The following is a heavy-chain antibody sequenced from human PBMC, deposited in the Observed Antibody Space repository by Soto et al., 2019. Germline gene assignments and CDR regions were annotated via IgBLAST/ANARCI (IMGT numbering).Heavy chain of an antibody. J-gene: IGHJ4*02. V-gene: IGHV4-4*02. CDR2: ISQSGNT. D-gene: IGHD2-21*01. Sequence: KLWRTLSLTCAVSGASISSSDWWSWVRQPPGKGLEWIGEISQSGNTNYNPSLMSRVTMSMDKSKKYFSLKLDSVSAADTAVYYCAREVSDSAAFDYWGQGTLVTVSS. CDR3: AREVSDSAAFDY. CDR1: GASISSSDW.